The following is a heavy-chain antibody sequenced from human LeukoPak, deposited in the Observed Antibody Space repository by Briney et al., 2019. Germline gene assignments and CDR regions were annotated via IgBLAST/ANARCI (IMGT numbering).Heavy chain of an antibody. CDR1: GFTVSSNY. D-gene: IGHD6-6*01. CDR3: VKDEWYGSSSYFDF. CDR2: ISGGTSGT. Sequence: GGSLRLSCAASGFTVSSNYMSWVRQAPGKGLEWVSTISGGTSGTHYADSVRGRFTISRDNSKNTLYLQSNSLRADDTAVYYCVKDEWYGSSSYFDFWGQGTLVTVSS. J-gene: IGHJ4*02. V-gene: IGHV3-23*01.